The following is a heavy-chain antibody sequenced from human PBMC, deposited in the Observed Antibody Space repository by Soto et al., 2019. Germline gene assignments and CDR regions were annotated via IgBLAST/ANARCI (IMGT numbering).Heavy chain of an antibody. J-gene: IGHJ4*02. D-gene: IGHD1-26*01. V-gene: IGHV3-30-3*01. Sequence: QVQLVESGGGVVQPGRSLRLSCAASGFTFSSYAMHWVRQAPGKGLEWVAVISYDGSNKYYADSVKGRFTISRDNSKNTLYLQMDSLRGEDTAVYYCARDGGSRIVGDTHFDYWGQGTLVTVSS. CDR3: ARDGGSRIVGDTHFDY. CDR2: ISYDGSNK. CDR1: GFTFSSYA.